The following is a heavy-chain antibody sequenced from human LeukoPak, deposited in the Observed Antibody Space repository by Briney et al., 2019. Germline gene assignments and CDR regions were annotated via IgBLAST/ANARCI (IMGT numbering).Heavy chain of an antibody. J-gene: IGHJ4*02. Sequence: SSETLSLTCAVYGGSFSGYYWSWIRQPPGKGLEWIGEINHSGSTNYNPSLKSRVTISVDTSKNQFSLKLSSVTAAGTAVYYCARVGGFGELLNPTQTDYWGQGTLVTVSS. V-gene: IGHV4-34*01. D-gene: IGHD3-10*01. CDR2: INHSGST. CDR1: GGSFSGYY. CDR3: ARVGGFGELLNPTQTDY.